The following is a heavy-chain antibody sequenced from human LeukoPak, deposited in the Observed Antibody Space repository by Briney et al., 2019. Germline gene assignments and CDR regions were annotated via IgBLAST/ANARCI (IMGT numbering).Heavy chain of an antibody. V-gene: IGHV3-30*03. J-gene: IGHJ4*02. Sequence: GGSLRLSCAASGFTFSSYGMNWVRQAPGKGLEWMALISYDGSNKYYADSVKGRFTISRDNSKNTLYLQMNSLRAEDTAVYYCAESLYYYDSSGYWSYYFDYWGQGTLVTVSS. CDR3: AESLYYYDSSGYWSYYFDY. D-gene: IGHD3-22*01. CDR1: GFTFSSYG. CDR2: ISYDGSNK.